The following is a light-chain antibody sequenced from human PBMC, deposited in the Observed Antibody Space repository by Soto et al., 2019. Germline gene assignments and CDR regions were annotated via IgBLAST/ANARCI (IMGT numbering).Light chain of an antibody. Sequence: DIQMTQSPSSLSASVGDRVTITCQASQHINNYLNWYQQKPGKAPKLLIYSASTLQSGVPSRFSGSGSGTDFTLTIRSLQPEDIATYYCQHFDHLPVSFGGGTKVESK. CDR2: SAS. V-gene: IGKV1-33*01. CDR3: QHFDHLPVS. J-gene: IGKJ4*01. CDR1: QHINNY.